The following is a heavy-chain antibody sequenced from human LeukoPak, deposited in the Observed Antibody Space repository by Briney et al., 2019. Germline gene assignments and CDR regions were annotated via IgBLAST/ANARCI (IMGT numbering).Heavy chain of an antibody. CDR3: ARDGGSGILDY. CDR2: IYYSGST. V-gene: IGHV4-59*12. D-gene: IGHD3-10*01. J-gene: IGHJ4*02. Sequence: ASETLSLTCTVSGGSISSYYWSWIRQPLGKGLEWIGYIYYSGSTNYNPSLKSRVTISVDTSKNQFSLKLSSVTAADTAVYYCARDGGSGILDYWGQGTLVTVSS. CDR1: GGSISSYY.